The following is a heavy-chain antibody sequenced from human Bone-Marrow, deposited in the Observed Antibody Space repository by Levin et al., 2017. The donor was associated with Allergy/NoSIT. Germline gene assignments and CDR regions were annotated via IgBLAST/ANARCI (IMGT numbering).Heavy chain of an antibody. CDR2: ISYNGGNQ. CDR1: GFTFYNHD. J-gene: IGHJ6*02. CDR3: AKPIFDFWSGYYYFGLDV. D-gene: IGHD3-3*01. V-gene: IGHV3-30*18. Sequence: PGGSLRLSCAASGFTFYNHDMLWVRQAPGKGLEWVAVISYNGGNQYYADSVKGRFTVSRDTSKNTLFLQLNSLRTDDTAVYYCAKPIFDFWSGYYYFGLDVWGHGTTVTVSS.